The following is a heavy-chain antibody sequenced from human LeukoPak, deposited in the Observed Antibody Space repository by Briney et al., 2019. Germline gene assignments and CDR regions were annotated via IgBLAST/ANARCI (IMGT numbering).Heavy chain of an antibody. J-gene: IGHJ4*02. D-gene: IGHD3-10*01. CDR1: GFTFGDFT. CDR2: IRSKPYGATT. CDR3: TRIISGLLWFGELSNY. Sequence: PGGSLRLSCTASGFTFGDFTMSWFRQAPGKGLEWVGFIRSKPYGATTEYAASVKGRFTTLRDDSKSIAYLQMNSLKTEDTAVYYCTRIISGLLWFGELSNYWGQGTLVTVSS. V-gene: IGHV3-49*03.